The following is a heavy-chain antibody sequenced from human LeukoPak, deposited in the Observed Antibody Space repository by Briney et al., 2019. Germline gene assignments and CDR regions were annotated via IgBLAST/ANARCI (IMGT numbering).Heavy chain of an antibody. J-gene: IGHJ4*02. CDR1: GVTVSSNF. V-gene: IGHV3-66*01. CDR2: IYSTGST. Sequence: PGGSLRLSCAASGVTVSSNFMTWVRQAPGKGLEWVSVIYSTGSTYYADSVKGRCTISRDNSKNTLYLQMDSLRAEDTALYYCARTHYDGGGYYKFDSWGQGTLVTVSS. CDR3: ARTHYDGGGYYKFDS. D-gene: IGHD3-22*01.